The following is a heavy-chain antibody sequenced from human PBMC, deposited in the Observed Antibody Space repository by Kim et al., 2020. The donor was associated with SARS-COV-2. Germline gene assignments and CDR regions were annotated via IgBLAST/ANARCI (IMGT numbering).Heavy chain of an antibody. Sequence: GGSLRLSCAASGFTFSSYGMHWVRQAPGKGLEWVAVIWYDGSNKYYADSVKGRFTISRDNSKNTLYLQMNSLRAEDTAVYYCARVRLDYGDYSYYFDYWGQGTLVTVSS. J-gene: IGHJ4*02. CDR1: GFTFSSYG. CDR3: ARVRLDYGDYSYYFDY. D-gene: IGHD4-17*01. V-gene: IGHV3-33*01. CDR2: IWYDGSNK.